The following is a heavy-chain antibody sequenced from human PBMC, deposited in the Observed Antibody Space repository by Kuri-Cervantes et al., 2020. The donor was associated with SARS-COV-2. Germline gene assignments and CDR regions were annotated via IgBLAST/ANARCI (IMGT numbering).Heavy chain of an antibody. V-gene: IGHV1-24*01. Sequence: ASVKVSCKVSGYTLTELSMHWVRQAPGKGLEWMGGFDPEDGETIYAQKFQGRVTMTEDASTDTAYMELSSLRSEDTAVYYCCYEALLWFGELWFDPWGQGTLVTVSS. CDR2: FDPEDGET. CDR3: CYEALLWFGELWFDP. D-gene: IGHD3-10*01. CDR1: GYTLTELS. J-gene: IGHJ5*02.